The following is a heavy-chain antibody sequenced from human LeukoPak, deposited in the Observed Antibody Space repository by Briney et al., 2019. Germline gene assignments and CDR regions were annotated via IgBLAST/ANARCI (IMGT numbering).Heavy chain of an antibody. CDR2: MNPKTRNT. D-gene: IGHD3-16*01. V-gene: IGHV1-8*01. CDR1: GYTFTNYD. CDR3: ARGPALHKNWVGGRWFDP. Sequence: ASVKVSCKASGYTFTNYDINWVRQATGQGLEWMGWMNPKTRNTGYAQNFQGRVTMTRDTSESTAYMELSSLRSEDTAMYYCARGPALHKNWVGGRWFDPWGQGTLVTVSS. J-gene: IGHJ5*02.